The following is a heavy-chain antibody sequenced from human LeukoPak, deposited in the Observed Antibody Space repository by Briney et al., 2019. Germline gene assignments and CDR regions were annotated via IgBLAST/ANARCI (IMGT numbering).Heavy chain of an antibody. CDR1: GFTFSSYG. CDR3: AREGAGGYVGPYLDY. Sequence: PAGGSLRLSCAASGFTFSSYGMHWVRQAPGKGLEWVAVISYDGSNKYYADSVKGRFTIPRDNSKNTLYLQMNSLRAEDTAVYYCAREGAGGYVGPYLDYWGQGALVTVSS. J-gene: IGHJ4*02. V-gene: IGHV3-30*03. CDR2: ISYDGSNK. D-gene: IGHD3-9*01.